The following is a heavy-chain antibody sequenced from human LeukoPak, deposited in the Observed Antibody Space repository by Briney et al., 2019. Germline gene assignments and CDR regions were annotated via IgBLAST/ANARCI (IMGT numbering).Heavy chain of an antibody. CDR2: MIGSGGST. CDR3: AKPRLAAANNY. J-gene: IGHJ4*02. D-gene: IGHD6-13*01. V-gene: IGHV3-23*01. CDR1: VFTLRSCA. Sequence: GVSLRLLCGAWVFTLRSCAISCVRRAPQKGVEWVSAMIGSGGSTYYAESVQGRLTISRDNSKNTLYLQMNSLRAEDTAVYYCAKPRLAAANNYWGQGPLVTVSS.